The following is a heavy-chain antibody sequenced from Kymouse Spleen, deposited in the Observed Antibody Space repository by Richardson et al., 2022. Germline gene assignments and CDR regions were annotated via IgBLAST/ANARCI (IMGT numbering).Heavy chain of an antibody. D-gene: IGHD1-7*01. CDR1: GFTFSSYG. V-gene: IGHV3-30*18. CDR3: AKDHGITGTTRDAFDI. J-gene: IGHJ3*02. CDR2: ISYDGSNK. Sequence: QVQLVESGGGVVQPGRSLRLSCAASGFTFSSYGMHWVRQAPGKGLEWVAVISYDGSNKYYADSVKGRFTISRDNSKNTLYLQMNSLRAEDTAVYYCAKDHGITGTTRDAFDIWGQGTMVTVSS.